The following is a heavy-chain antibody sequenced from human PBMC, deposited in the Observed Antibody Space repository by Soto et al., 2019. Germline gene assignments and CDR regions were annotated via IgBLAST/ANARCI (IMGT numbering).Heavy chain of an antibody. D-gene: IGHD2-15*01. CDR3: AREHKVVNDFEF. CDR1: GGSISSYY. CDR2: IYSSGAT. J-gene: IGHJ4*02. V-gene: IGHV4-4*07. Sequence: QVQLQESGPGLVKPSDTLSLSCTVSGGSISSYYWNWIRQPAGKGLEGIGRIYSSGATNYNPPLKSRVTMSTDTSTNHFSLRLTSVTPADTAVYYCAREHKVVNDFEFWGQGILVTVSS.